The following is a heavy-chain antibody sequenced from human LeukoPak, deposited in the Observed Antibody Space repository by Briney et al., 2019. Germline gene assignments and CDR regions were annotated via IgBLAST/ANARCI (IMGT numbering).Heavy chain of an antibody. D-gene: IGHD6-19*01. Sequence: TTLETLSLTCTVSGGSISSYYWSWIRQPPGKGLEWIGYIYYSGSPNYNPSLKSRVIISVDTSNNQFSLNLSSVTAADTAVYYCARGRMGSSGWYDDYWGQGTLVTVSS. CDR3: ARGRMGSSGWYDDY. CDR2: IYYSGSP. V-gene: IGHV4-59*01. J-gene: IGHJ4*02. CDR1: GGSISSYY.